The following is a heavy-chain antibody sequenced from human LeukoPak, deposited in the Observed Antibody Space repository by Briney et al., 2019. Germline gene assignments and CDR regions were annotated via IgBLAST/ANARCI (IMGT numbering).Heavy chain of an antibody. CDR2: ISGSGGST. CDR1: GFTFSSYA. J-gene: IGHJ4*02. V-gene: IGHV3-23*01. D-gene: IGHD2-15*01. CDR3: ARGTPYPGTPTDY. Sequence: GGSQRLSCAASGFTFSSYAMSWVRQSPGKGLEWVSAISGSGGSTYYADSVKGRFTISRDNSKNTLYLQMNSLRAEDTAVYYCARGTPYPGTPTDYWGQGTLVTVSS.